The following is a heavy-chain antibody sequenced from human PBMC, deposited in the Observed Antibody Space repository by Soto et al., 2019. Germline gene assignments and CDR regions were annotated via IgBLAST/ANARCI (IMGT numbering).Heavy chain of an antibody. D-gene: IGHD1-1*01. J-gene: IGHJ4*02. V-gene: IGHV3-74*01. CDR1: GFTFTNYW. Sequence: VQLVQSGGGSVQPGGSLRLSCAASGFTFTNYWMHWVRQVPGKGLVWVSRIDGVGTGTSYSDSVRGRFTISRDNAENMLYLQMNSLRAEDTAVYYCTTGLEYWGQGTLVTVSS. CDR3: TTGLEY. CDR2: IDGVGTGT.